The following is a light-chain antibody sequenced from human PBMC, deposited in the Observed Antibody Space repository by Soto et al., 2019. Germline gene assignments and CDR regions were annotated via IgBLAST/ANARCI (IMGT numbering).Light chain of an antibody. CDR3: HQRQSWPRT. J-gene: IGKJ1*01. Sequence: EIVLTQSPATLSSFPVDRVTLSCRASQYINTRLAWYQHRPGQAPRLLIYQTSIRAAGIPARFSASGTGTDFTLTISEVQPEDFAVYYCHQRQSWPRTFGQGTKVDI. V-gene: IGKV3-11*01. CDR2: QTS. CDR1: QYINTR.